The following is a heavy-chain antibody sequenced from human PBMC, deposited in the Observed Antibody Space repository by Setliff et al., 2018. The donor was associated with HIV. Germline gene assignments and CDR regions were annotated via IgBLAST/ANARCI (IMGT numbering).Heavy chain of an antibody. CDR3: GTAMYYYYGLDV. CDR2: FYISGTT. CDR1: GGSISSVSYC. V-gene: IGHV4-61*09. J-gene: IGHJ6*02. Sequence: SETLSLTCPVSGGSISSVSYCWTWLRQPAGRGLEWIGHFYISGTTNYNPSLESRVTISVDTSKNQFSLKLSSVTAAAAAVYYCGTAMYYYYGLDVWGQGIRVTVSS. D-gene: IGHD2-2*01.